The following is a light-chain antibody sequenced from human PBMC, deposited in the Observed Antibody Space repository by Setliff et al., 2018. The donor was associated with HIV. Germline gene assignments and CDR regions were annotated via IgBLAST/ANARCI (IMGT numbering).Light chain of an antibody. CDR3: GTWDSSLSAYV. J-gene: IGLJ1*01. CDR1: SSNIGNNY. Sequence: EVTISCSGSSSNIGNNYVSWYQQLPGTAPKLLIYDNNKRPSGIPDRFSGSKSGTSATLGITGLQTGDEADYYCGTWDSSLSAYVFGTGTKATVL. V-gene: IGLV1-51*01. CDR2: DNN.